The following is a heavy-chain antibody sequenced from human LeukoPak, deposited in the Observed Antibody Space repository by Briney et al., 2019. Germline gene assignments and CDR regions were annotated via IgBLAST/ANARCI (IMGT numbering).Heavy chain of an antibody. CDR1: GYTFTGHY. CDR2: INPNSGGT. V-gene: IGHV1-2*02. CDR3: ARDQAPRMITFGGPRRWFDP. Sequence: ASVKVSCKASGYTFTGHYMHWLRQAPGQGLEWLGWINPNSGGTNYAQKFQGRVTMTRDTSISTAYMELSRLRSDDTAVYYCARDQAPRMITFGGPRRWFDPWGQGTLVTVSS. D-gene: IGHD3-16*01. J-gene: IGHJ5*02.